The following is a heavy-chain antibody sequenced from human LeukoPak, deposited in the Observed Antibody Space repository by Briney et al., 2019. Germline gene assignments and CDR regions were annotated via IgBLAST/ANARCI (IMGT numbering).Heavy chain of an antibody. D-gene: IGHD6-19*01. Sequence: PSEILSLTCAVYGGSFSGYYWSWIRQPPGKGLEWIGEINHSGSTNYNPSLKSRVTISVDTSKNQFSLKLSSVTAADTAVYYCARAQGRYSSGWYGTGTCYMDVWGKGTTVTVSS. J-gene: IGHJ6*03. CDR3: ARAQGRYSSGWYGTGTCYMDV. CDR1: GGSFSGYY. CDR2: INHSGST. V-gene: IGHV4-34*01.